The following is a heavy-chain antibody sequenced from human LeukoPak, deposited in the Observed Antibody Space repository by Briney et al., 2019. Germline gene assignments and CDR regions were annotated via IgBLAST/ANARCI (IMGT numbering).Heavy chain of an antibody. CDR1: GGSFSGYY. CDR2: INHSGST. Sequence: PSETLSLTCAVYGGSFSGYYWSWIREPPGKGLEWIGEINHSGSTNYNPSLKSRVTISVDTSKNQFSLKLSSVTAADTAVYYCARMEMATIGAFDIWGQGTMVTVSS. V-gene: IGHV4-34*01. J-gene: IGHJ3*02. D-gene: IGHD5-24*01. CDR3: ARMEMATIGAFDI.